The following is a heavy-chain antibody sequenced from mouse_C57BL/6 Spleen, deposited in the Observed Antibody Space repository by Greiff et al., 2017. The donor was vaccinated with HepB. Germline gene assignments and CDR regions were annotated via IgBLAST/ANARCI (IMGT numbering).Heavy chain of an antibody. Sequence: QVQLKESGPELVKPGASVKISCKASGYSFTSYYIHWVKQRPGQGLEWIGWIYPGSGNTKYNEKFKGKATLTADTSSSTAYMQLSSLTSEDSAVYYCARQGNPYYYGSSYGYWGQGTTLTVSS. J-gene: IGHJ2*01. CDR2: IYPGSGNT. CDR3: ARQGNPYYYGSSYGY. V-gene: IGHV1-66*01. D-gene: IGHD1-1*01. CDR1: GYSFTSYY.